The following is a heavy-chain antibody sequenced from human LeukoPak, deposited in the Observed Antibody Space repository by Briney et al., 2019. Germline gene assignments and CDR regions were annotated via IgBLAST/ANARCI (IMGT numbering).Heavy chain of an antibody. V-gene: IGHV4-59*01. D-gene: IGHD5-12*01. J-gene: IGHJ6*02. CDR3: ARYGVYRGMDV. CDR2: MYYSGIT. Sequence: PSETLSLTCTVSGGSISGYYWSWIWQPPGKGLEWIGYMYYSGITSYNPSLKGRVTISVDTSKNQFSLQLSSVTAADTAVYYCARYGVYRGMDVWGQGTTVTVSS. CDR1: GGSISGYY.